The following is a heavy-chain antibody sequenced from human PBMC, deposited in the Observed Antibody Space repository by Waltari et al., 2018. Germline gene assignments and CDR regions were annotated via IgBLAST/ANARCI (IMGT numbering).Heavy chain of an antibody. J-gene: IGHJ4*02. V-gene: IGHV4-39*07. CDR1: GGSISSSSYY. D-gene: IGHD2-15*01. Sequence: QLQLQESGPGLVKPSETLSLPCTVSGGSISSSSYYWGWIRQPPGKGLEWIGSIYYSVSTYYNPSLKSRVTISVDTSKNQFSLKLSSVTAADTAVYYCARVDCSGGSCYSHLGGSFDYWGQGTLVTVSS. CDR2: IYYSVST. CDR3: ARVDCSGGSCYSHLGGSFDY.